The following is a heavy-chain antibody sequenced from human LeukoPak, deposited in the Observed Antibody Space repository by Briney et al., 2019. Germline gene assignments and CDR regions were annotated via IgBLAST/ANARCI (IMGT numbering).Heavy chain of an antibody. J-gene: IGHJ4*02. CDR1: GFTISSYG. Sequence: TGGSLRLSCAASGFTISSYGMSWVRQAPGKGLEWVSGISGTGDSTYYADSVKGRFTISRDNSKNTLYLQMNSLRAEDTAVYYCAKESVPAAMIPYFDYWGQGTLVTVSS. CDR2: ISGTGDST. V-gene: IGHV3-23*01. D-gene: IGHD2-2*01. CDR3: AKESVPAAMIPYFDY.